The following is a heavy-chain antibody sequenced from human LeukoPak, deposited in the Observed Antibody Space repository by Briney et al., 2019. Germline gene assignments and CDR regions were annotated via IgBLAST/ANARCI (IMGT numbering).Heavy chain of an antibody. Sequence: SQTLSLTCTVSGGSISSGGYYWRWIRQHPGKGREWIGYINYSGSTYYNPSLKSRVTISVDTSKNQFSLKLSSVTAADTAVYYCARAQRSYYYYGMDVWGQGTTVTVSS. CDR2: INYSGST. CDR3: ARAQRSYYYYGMDV. V-gene: IGHV4-31*03. J-gene: IGHJ6*02. CDR1: GGSISSGGYY.